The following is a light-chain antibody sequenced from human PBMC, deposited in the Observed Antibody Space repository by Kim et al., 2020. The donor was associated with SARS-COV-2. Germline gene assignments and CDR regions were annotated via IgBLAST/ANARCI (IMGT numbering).Light chain of an antibody. CDR3: QSWDSGAGV. V-gene: IGLV3-1*01. CDR2: QDD. Sequence: PGQTAHTPGSGDRLGDTNAAWHQQKPGQSPVLVIYQDDPRPSGIPERFSGSNSGNTATLTISGTQAMEEADYYCQSWDSGAGVFGPGTKVTVL. CDR1: RLGDTN. J-gene: IGLJ1*01.